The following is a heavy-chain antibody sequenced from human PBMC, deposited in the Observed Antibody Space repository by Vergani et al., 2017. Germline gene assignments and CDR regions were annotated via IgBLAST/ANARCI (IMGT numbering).Heavy chain of an antibody. Sequence: EVQLVESGGGLVKPGGSLRLSCAASGFTFSSYSMNWVRQAPGKGLEWVSFISSSSSYIYYADSAKGRFTISRDNAKNSLYLQMNSLRAEDTAVYYCARALGGYCSGGSCYSLLAGNWYFDLWGRGTLVTVSS. D-gene: IGHD2-15*01. J-gene: IGHJ2*01. V-gene: IGHV3-21*01. CDR2: ISSSSSYI. CDR3: ARALGGYCSGGSCYSLLAGNWYFDL. CDR1: GFTFSSYS.